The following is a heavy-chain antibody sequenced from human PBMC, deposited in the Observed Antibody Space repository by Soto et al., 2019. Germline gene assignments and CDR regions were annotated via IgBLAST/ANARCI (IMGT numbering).Heavy chain of an antibody. CDR3: GSAGVGYYFIDN. CDR1: GGSIRTGDNY. CDR2: IYYSGST. D-gene: IGHD3-22*01. J-gene: IGHJ4*02. V-gene: IGHV4-30-4*01. Sequence: QVQMQESGPGLVKPSQTLSLTCSVSGGSIRTGDNYWSWIRQPPGKGLEWIGYIYYSGSTYYNPSLKSRIIISKDTSKNQFSLKLTSVTAADTAVYYCGSAGVGYYFIDNWGQRILVTVSS.